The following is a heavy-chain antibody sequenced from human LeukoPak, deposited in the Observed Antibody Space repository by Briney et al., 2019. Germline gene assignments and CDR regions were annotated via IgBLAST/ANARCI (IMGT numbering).Heavy chain of an antibody. CDR3: ARGRSPHYDSSGYYYGDAFDI. D-gene: IGHD3-22*01. V-gene: IGHV3-30*04. J-gene: IGHJ3*02. CDR2: ISYDGSNK. Sequence: GGSLRLSCAASAFTFSSYAMHWVRQAPGKGLEWVAVISYDGSNKYYADSVKGRFTISRDNSKNTLYLQMNSLRAEDTAVYYCARGRSPHYDSSGYYYGDAFDIWGQGTMVTVSS. CDR1: AFTFSSYA.